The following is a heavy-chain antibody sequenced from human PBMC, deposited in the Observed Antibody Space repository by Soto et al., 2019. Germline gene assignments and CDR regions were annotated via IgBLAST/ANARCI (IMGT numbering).Heavy chain of an antibody. D-gene: IGHD6-13*01. CDR3: ARYSSTWSYFDY. V-gene: IGHV4-30-4*02. Sequence: PSETLSLTCTVSGGSINSGDYYWSWIRQPPGKGLEWIGYIYYSGSTYYNPSLKSRITISVDTSKNQFSLKLSSLTAADTAVYYCARYSSTWSYFDYWGQGTLVTVSS. J-gene: IGHJ4*02. CDR1: GGSINSGDYY. CDR2: IYYSGST.